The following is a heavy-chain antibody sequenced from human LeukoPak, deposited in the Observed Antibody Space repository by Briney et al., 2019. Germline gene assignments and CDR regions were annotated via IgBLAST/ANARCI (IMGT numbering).Heavy chain of an antibody. Sequence: PGGSLRLSCAASGFTFSSYAMHWVRQAPGKGLEWVAVISYDGSNKYYADSVKGRFTISRDNSKNTLYLQMNSLRAEDTAVYYCAREPRGYSYGADYWGQGTLVTVSS. V-gene: IGHV3-30-3*01. D-gene: IGHD5-18*01. CDR1: GFTFSSYA. CDR2: ISYDGSNK. CDR3: AREPRGYSYGADY. J-gene: IGHJ4*02.